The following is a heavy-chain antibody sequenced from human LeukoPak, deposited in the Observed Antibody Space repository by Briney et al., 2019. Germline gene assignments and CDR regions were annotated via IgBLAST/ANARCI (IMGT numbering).Heavy chain of an antibody. CDR2: IYYSGST. Sequence: SETLSLTCTVSGGSISSGTYYWGWIRQPPGKGLEWIGYIYYSGSTYYNPSLKSRVTISVDTSKNQFSLKLTSVTAADTAVYYCARVVPQYYYDSSAYFNWIDPWGQGTLVTVSS. D-gene: IGHD3-22*01. J-gene: IGHJ5*02. V-gene: IGHV4-61*05. CDR3: ARVVPQYYYDSSAYFNWIDP. CDR1: GGSISSGTYY.